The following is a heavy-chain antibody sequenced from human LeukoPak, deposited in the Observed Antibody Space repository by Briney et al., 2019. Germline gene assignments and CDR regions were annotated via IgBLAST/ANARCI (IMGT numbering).Heavy chain of an antibody. CDR3: ARDGSGSYGYFDY. V-gene: IGHV1-3*01. CDR1: GYTFTSYA. Sequence: ASVKVSCKASGYTFTSYAMHRVRQAPGQRLEWMGWINAGNGNTKYSQKFQGRVTITRDTSASTAYMELSSLRSEDTAVYYCARDGSGSYGYFDYWGQGTLVTVSS. D-gene: IGHD3-10*01. J-gene: IGHJ4*02. CDR2: INAGNGNT.